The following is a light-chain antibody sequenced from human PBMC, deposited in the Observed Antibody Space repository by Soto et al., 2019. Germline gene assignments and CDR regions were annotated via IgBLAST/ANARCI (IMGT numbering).Light chain of an antibody. CDR1: QSIANN. V-gene: IGKV3-15*01. CDR3: QQYNNWPPIT. CDR2: GAS. J-gene: IGKJ5*01. Sequence: EIVLTQSPGTLSASPGARITLSCKASQSIANNLAWHQQKPGQAPRLLMYGASPRAADIPARFSGIVSGTEFALPIRCLQSEDFAIYYGQQYNNWPPITFGQGTRLEIK.